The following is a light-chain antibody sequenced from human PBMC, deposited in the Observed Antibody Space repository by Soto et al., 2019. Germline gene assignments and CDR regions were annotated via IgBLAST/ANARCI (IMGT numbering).Light chain of an antibody. J-gene: IGKJ3*01. CDR2: GAS. CDR1: QSVSSNY. V-gene: IGKV3-20*01. Sequence: EIVLTQSPGTLSLSPGERVTLSCRASQSVSSNYLAWYQQKPGQAPRLLIYGASSRATSIPDTFRGSGSGTDFTLTISRLEPEDFAVYYCQQYGTSPITFGPGTKVDIK. CDR3: QQYGTSPIT.